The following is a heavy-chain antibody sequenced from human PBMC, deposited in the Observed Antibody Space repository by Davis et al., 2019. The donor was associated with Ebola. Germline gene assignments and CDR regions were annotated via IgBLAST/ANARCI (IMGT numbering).Heavy chain of an antibody. J-gene: IGHJ4*02. CDR3: ARDGSGWYYFDY. V-gene: IGHV3-11*04. CDR1: GFTFSDYY. CDR2: ISSSGSTI. Sequence: GESLKISCAASGFTFSDYYMSWIRQAPGKGLEWVSYISSSGSTIYYADSVKGRFTISRDNAKNSLYLQMNSLRAEDTAVYYCARDGSGWYYFDYWGQGTLVTVSS. D-gene: IGHD6-19*01.